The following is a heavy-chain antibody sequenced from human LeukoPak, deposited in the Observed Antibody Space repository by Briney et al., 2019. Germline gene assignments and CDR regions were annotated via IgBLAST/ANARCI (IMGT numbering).Heavy chain of an antibody. CDR3: AKEKNGMDV. CDR1: GFTFDDYA. V-gene: IGHV3-9*01. Sequence: GGSLRLSCAASGFTFDDYAMHWVRQAPGKGLEWVSGISWNSGSIGYADPVKGRFTISRDNAKNSLYLQMNSLRAEDTALYYCAKEKNGMDVWGQGTTVTVSS. J-gene: IGHJ6*02. CDR2: ISWNSGSI.